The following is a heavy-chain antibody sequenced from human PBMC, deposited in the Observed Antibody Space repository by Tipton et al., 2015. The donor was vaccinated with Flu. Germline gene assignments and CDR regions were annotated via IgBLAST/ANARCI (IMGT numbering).Heavy chain of an antibody. Sequence: LRLSCTVSGGSLSSYFWSWIRQPAGKGLEWIGRIYPSGNTNYNPSLQGRVTMSVDTSRNMFSLKLTSVTAADTAVYYCARGSGSGTYVIFDFWGQGTLFTFSS. J-gene: IGHJ4*02. CDR2: IYPSGNT. CDR3: ARGSGSGTYVIFDF. V-gene: IGHV4-4*07. CDR1: GGSLSSYF. D-gene: IGHD3-10*01.